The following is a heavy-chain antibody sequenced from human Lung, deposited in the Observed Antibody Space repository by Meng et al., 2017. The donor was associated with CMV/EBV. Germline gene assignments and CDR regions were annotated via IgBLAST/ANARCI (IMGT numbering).Heavy chain of an antibody. V-gene: IGHV1-2*06. CDR3: AKSSDNGWSS. Sequence: VQLVQSGAEVKRPGASVKLSCQASGYSFSGFYLNWARQAPGHGLEWLGRVNPISDDTHLAQKFEGRITVTRGATINTAFMELTRLRPDDTAVYYCAKSSDNGWSSWGPGTLVTVSS. CDR1: GYSFSGFY. CDR2: VNPISDDT. J-gene: IGHJ4*01. D-gene: IGHD6-19*01.